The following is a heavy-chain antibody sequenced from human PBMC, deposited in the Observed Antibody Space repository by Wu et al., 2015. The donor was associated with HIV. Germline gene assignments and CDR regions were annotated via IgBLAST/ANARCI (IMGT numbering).Heavy chain of an antibody. CDR3: ARVVSRGNMVRGVTPPDY. Sequence: QVQLVQSGAEVKKPGASVKVSCKASGYTFTSYYMHWVRQAPGQGLEWMGIINPSGGSTSYAQKFQGRVTMTRDTSTSTVYMELSSLRSEDTAVYYCARVVSRGNMVRGVTPPDYWGQGTLVTVSS. CDR1: GYTFTSYY. V-gene: IGHV1-46*01. D-gene: IGHD3-10*01. CDR2: INPSGGST. J-gene: IGHJ4*02.